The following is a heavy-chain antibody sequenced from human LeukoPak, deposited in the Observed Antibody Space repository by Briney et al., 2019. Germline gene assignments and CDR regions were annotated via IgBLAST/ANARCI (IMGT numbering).Heavy chain of an antibody. CDR1: GGSVSSGSHY. J-gene: IGHJ5*02. Sequence: SETPSLTCTVSGGSVSSGSHYWSWIRQPPGKGLEWIGYIYYTGSTNYNPSLKSRVTISVDTSKDRFFLNLSSVTATDTAVYYCARGKTWFAPWGQGTLVTVSS. V-gene: IGHV4-61*01. CDR3: ARGKTWFAP. D-gene: IGHD4-23*01. CDR2: IYYTGST.